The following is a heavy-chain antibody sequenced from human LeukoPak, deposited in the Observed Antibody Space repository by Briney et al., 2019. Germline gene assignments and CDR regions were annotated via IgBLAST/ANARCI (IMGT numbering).Heavy chain of an antibody. CDR2: IYYSGST. J-gene: IGHJ4*02. CDR3: ARHSPGGTTDFDY. CDR1: GGSISSSSYY. Sequence: PSETLSLTCTVSGGSISSSSYYWGWIRQPPGKGLEWIGSIYYSGSTYYNPSLKSRVTISVDTSKNQFSLKLSSVTAADTAVYYCARHSPGGTTDFDYWGQGTLVTVSS. D-gene: IGHD4-11*01. V-gene: IGHV4-39*01.